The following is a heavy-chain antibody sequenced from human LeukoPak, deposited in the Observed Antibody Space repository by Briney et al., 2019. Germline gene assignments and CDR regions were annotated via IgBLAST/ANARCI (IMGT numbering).Heavy chain of an antibody. CDR3: AREIPRNYFDY. V-gene: IGHV4-30-2*01. J-gene: IGHJ4*02. CDR1: GGSISSGGYS. CDR2: IYHSGST. Sequence: SETLSLTCAVSGGSISSGGYSWSWIRQPPGKGLEWIGNIYHSGSTYYNPSLKSRVTISVDRSKNQFSLKLSSVTAADAAVYYCAREIPRNYFDYWGQGTLVTVSS.